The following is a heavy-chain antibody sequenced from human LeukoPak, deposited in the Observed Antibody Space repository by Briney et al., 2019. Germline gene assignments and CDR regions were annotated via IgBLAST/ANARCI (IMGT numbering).Heavy chain of an antibody. V-gene: IGHV3-30*02. J-gene: IGHJ6*03. CDR2: IWYDGSNK. CDR3: AKAPSNYYYYYMDI. CDR1: GFTFSSFG. Sequence: GVSLRLSCAASGFTFSSFGMHWVRQAPGKGLAWVAFIWYDGSNKYYADSVKGRFTISRDNSKNTLYLQMNSLRAEDTAVYYCAKAPSNYYYYYMDIWGKGTTVTVSS.